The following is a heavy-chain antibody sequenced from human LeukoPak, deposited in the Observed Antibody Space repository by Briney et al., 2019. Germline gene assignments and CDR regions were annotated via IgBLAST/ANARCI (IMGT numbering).Heavy chain of an antibody. CDR1: GFTFSSYS. Sequence: GGSLRLSCAASGFTFSSYSMNWVRQAPGKGLEWVSSITGDSNYIYYADSVKGRFTVSRDNAKNSLYLHINSLRAEDTAVYYCARVRGSPYWGQGTLVTVSS. V-gene: IGHV3-21*01. CDR3: ARVRGSPY. D-gene: IGHD3-10*01. CDR2: ITGDSNYI. J-gene: IGHJ4*02.